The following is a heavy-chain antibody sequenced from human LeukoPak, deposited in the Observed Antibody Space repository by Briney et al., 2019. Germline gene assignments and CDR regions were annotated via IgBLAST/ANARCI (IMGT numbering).Heavy chain of an antibody. V-gene: IGHV4-31*03. CDR3: ASLSRDGSYYFDY. CDR1: GGSISSGGYY. D-gene: IGHD5-24*01. J-gene: IGHJ4*02. Sequence: SETLSLTCTVSGGSISSGGYYWSWIRQHPGKGLEWIGYIYYSGSTYYNPSLKSRVTISVDTSKNQFSLKLSSVTAADTAVYYCASLSRDGSYYFDYWGQGTLVTVSS. CDR2: IYYSGST.